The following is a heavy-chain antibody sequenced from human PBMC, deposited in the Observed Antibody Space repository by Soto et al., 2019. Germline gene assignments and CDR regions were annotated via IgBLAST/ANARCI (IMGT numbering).Heavy chain of an antibody. V-gene: IGHV5-51*01. CDR2: IYPGDSDT. CDR3: ARQLSLGGGKGYGMDV. J-gene: IGHJ6*02. Sequence: PGESLKISGNGSGYSFTSYLIGWVRQMPGKGLEWMGIIYPGDSDTRYSPSFQGQVTISADKSISTAYLQWSSLKASDTAMYYCARQLSLGGGKGYGMDVWGQGTTVTVSS. CDR1: GYSFTSYL. D-gene: IGHD2-15*01.